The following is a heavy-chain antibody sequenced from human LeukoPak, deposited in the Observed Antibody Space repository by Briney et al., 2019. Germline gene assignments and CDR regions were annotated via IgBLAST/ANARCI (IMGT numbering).Heavy chain of an antibody. CDR1: GFTFSSYS. J-gene: IGHJ4*02. CDR2: LSYDGANK. Sequence: TGGSLRLSCVASGFTFSSYSMQWVRQTPGKGLEWVAILSYDGANKYYGESVKGRFTISRDNSQNTVYLQMNSLRADDTAVYYRAKGGTSVTRYVDHWGQGTLVTVSS. V-gene: IGHV3-30*18. D-gene: IGHD4-17*01. CDR3: AKGGTSVTRYVDH.